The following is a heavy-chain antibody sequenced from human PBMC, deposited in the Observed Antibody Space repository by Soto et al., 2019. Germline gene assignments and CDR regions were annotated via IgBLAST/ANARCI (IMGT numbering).Heavy chain of an antibody. J-gene: IGHJ4*01. D-gene: IGHD5-18*01. V-gene: IGHV4-59*01. Sequence: SETLSLTCTVSGGSISSYYWSWIRQPPGKGLEWIGYIYYSGSTNYNPSLKSRVTISVDTSKNQFSLKLSSVTAADTAMYYCARDRSVDTAMVTGDYFDYWGHGTLATVSP. CDR3: ARDRSVDTAMVTGDYFDY. CDR1: GGSISSYY. CDR2: IYYSGST.